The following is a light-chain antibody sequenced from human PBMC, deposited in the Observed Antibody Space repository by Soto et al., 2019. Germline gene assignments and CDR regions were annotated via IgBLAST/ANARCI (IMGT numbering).Light chain of an antibody. CDR2: EVS. J-gene: IGLJ2*01. Sequence: QSVLPPPASVSGSPGQSITISCTGTSSDIGGYDYVSWYQQYPGKAPKLMIYEVSNRPSGVSNRFSGSKSGNTASLSISGLQAEDEADYYCSSYTRGSTLIFGGGTQLTVL. CDR3: SSYTRGSTLI. CDR1: SSDIGGYDY. V-gene: IGLV2-14*01.